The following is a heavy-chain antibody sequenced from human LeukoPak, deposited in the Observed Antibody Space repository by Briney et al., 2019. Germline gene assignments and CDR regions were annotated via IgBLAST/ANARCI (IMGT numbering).Heavy chain of an antibody. CDR2: IYTSGST. CDR3: ARRQDGHDY. Sequence: PSETLSLTCTVSGGSISSGFYYWSWIRQPAGKGLEWIGRIYTSGSTNYNPSLKSRATISLDTSRNQFSPKLSSVTAADTAVYYCARRQDGHDYWGQGTLVTVSS. CDR1: GGSISSGFYY. V-gene: IGHV4-61*02. J-gene: IGHJ4*02.